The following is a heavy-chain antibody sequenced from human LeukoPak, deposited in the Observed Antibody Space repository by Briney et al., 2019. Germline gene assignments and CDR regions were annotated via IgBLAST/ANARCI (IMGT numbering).Heavy chain of an antibody. D-gene: IGHD4-11*01. CDR1: GGSFSGYY. CDR3: ARGLGRVNYRVDY. Sequence: SETLSLTCAVYGGSFSGYYWSWIRQPPGKGLEWIGEINHSGSTNYSPSLKSRVTISVDTSKNQFSLKLSSVTAADTAVYYCARGLGRVNYRVDYWGQGTLVTVSS. CDR2: INHSGST. J-gene: IGHJ4*02. V-gene: IGHV4-34*01.